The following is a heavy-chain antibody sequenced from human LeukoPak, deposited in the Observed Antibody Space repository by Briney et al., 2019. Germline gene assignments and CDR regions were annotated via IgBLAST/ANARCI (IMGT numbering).Heavy chain of an antibody. D-gene: IGHD6-19*01. CDR1: GYIFTNFG. V-gene: IGHV1-18*01. CDR2: ISGYNGNT. Sequence: ASVKVSCKASGYIFTNFGISWVRQARGQGLEWMGWISGYNGNTKYVQKFQGRVTMTTDTSTSTAYMELRSLRSDDTAVYYCARVGYGWLDIWGQGTMVTVSS. J-gene: IGHJ3*02. CDR3: ARVGYGWLDI.